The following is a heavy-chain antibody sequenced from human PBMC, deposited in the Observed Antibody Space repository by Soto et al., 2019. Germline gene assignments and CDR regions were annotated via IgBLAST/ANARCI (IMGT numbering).Heavy chain of an antibody. CDR2: INPYSGGT. Sequence: AAVKVSCKASGYTFTGYYMHWVRQAPGQGVEWMGWINPYSGGTNYAPKVQGWVTMTRDTSIRTAHVEVSRVSCGETGGHDGWRGXTPXXXGQNYXXXYRXWXXXXRAKSLXTAYMEMSTMRSDDTAVYYCATTNPGIAVDGGYGMDAWGQGTTVNVS. V-gene: IGHV1-2*04. D-gene: IGHD3-10*01. CDR3: WRGXTPXXXGQNYXXXYRXWXXXXRAKSLXTAYMEMSTMRSDDTAVYYCATTNPGIAVDGGYGMDA. CDR1: GYTFTGYY. J-gene: IGHJ6*02.